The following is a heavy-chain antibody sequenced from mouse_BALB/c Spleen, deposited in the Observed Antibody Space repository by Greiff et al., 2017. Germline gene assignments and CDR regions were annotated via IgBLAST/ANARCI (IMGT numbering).Heavy chain of an antibody. J-gene: IGHJ1*01. V-gene: IGHV1-31*01. Sequence: EVQLQQSGPELVKPGASVKISCKASGYSFTGYYMHWVKQSHVKSLEWIGRINPYNGATSYNQNFKDKASLTVDKSSSTAYMELHSLTSEDSAVYYCASSYYYGSNPYWYFDVWGAGTTVTVSS. CDR3: ASSYYYGSNPYWYFDV. D-gene: IGHD1-1*01. CDR2: INPYNGAT. CDR1: GYSFTGYY.